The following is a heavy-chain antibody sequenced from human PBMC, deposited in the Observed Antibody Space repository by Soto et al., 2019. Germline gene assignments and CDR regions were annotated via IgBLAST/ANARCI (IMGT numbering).Heavy chain of an antibody. CDR3: AREAASGWPYDY. D-gene: IGHD6-19*01. CDR1: GYTFTTYA. Sequence: VPVQVSCKASGYTFTTYAIHWVCQAPGQRLEWMGWINAGNGNTKYSQKFQGRVTITRDTSASTAYMELSSLRSEDTAVYYWAREAASGWPYDYWGQGPLITVS. J-gene: IGHJ4*02. CDR2: INAGNGNT. V-gene: IGHV1-3*01.